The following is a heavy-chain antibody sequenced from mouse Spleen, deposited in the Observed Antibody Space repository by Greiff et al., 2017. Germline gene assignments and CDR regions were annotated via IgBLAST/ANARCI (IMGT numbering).Heavy chain of an antibody. Sequence: VKLLESGAELVRPGTSVKVSCKASGYAFTNYLIEWVKQRPGQGLEWIGVINPGSGGTNYNEKFKGKATLTADKSSSTAYMQLSSLTSDDSAVYFCARDGNYGAMDYWGQGTSVTVSS. D-gene: IGHD2-1*01. CDR3: ARDGNYGAMDY. J-gene: IGHJ4*01. V-gene: IGHV1-54*01. CDR1: GYAFTNYL. CDR2: INPGSGGT.